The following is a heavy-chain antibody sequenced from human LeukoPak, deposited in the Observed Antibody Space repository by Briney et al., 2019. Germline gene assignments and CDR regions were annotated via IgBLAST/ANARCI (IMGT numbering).Heavy chain of an antibody. CDR2: IYYSGST. D-gene: IGHD4-23*01. J-gene: IGHJ4*02. V-gene: IGHV4-59*08. Sequence: SETPSLTCTVSGGSISSYYWSWIRQPPGKGLEWIGYIYYSGSTNYNPSLKSRVTISLDTSKNQISLKLSSVTAADTAVYYCARHTTLVPPHYFDYWGQGTLVTVSS. CDR3: ARHTTLVPPHYFDY. CDR1: GGSISSYY.